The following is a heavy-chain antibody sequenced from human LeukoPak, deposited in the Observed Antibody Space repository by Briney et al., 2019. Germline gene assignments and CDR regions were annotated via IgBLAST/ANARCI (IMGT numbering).Heavy chain of an antibody. Sequence: GGSLRLSCAASGFSVGTDYMTWVRRAPGKWLEWVSMIYAGGNTYYRDCVKGRFTISRDSSKNTVFLHMSGLRDDDTAVYYCVGGHDLEFEFWGQGTLVIVSS. CDR1: GFSVGTDY. CDR3: VGGHDLEFEF. V-gene: IGHV3-53*01. D-gene: IGHD4-23*01. CDR2: IYAGGNT. J-gene: IGHJ5*01.